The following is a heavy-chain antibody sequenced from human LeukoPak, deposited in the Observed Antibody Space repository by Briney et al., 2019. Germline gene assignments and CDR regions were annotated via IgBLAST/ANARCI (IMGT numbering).Heavy chain of an antibody. CDR3: ARESYENTFDI. J-gene: IGHJ3*02. D-gene: IGHD3-16*01. V-gene: IGHV4-4*07. Sequence: SETLSLTCTVSGGSISSYYWSWIRQPAGKGLEWIGRIYSSGSTEYNPSLKSRDTMSVDTSKNQFSLKLSSVTAADTAIYYCARESYENTFDIWGQGTMVTVSS. CDR1: GGSISSYY. CDR2: IYSSGST.